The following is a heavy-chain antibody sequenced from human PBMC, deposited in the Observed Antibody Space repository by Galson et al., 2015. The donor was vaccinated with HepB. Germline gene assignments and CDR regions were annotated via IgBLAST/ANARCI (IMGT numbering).Heavy chain of an antibody. CDR1: GFDFSIYG. D-gene: IGHD5-24*01. V-gene: IGHV3-33*01. CDR2: IWFDGSNE. CDR3: AREIKGRWYHFDH. Sequence: SLRLSCAASGFDFSIYGMNWVRQAPGKGLEWVAVIWFDGSNEDYLDSVKGRFTISRDNSQKTLYLQMNSLRAEDTVVYYCAREIKGRWYHFDHWGQGALVTVSS. J-gene: IGHJ4*02.